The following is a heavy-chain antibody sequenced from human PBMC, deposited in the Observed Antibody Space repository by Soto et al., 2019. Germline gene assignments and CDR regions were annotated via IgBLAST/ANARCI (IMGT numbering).Heavy chain of an antibody. V-gene: IGHV3-23*01. CDR1: GFTFSSYA. CDR2: ISGSGGST. D-gene: IGHD3-9*01. CDR3: AKGSDFTIFTIPPAPDY. Sequence: GGSLRLSCAASGFTFSSYAMSWVRQAPGKGLEWVSAISGSGGSTYYADSVKGRFTISRDNSKNTLYLQMNSLRAEDTAVYYCAKGSDFTIFTIPPAPDYWGQGTLVTVSS. J-gene: IGHJ4*02.